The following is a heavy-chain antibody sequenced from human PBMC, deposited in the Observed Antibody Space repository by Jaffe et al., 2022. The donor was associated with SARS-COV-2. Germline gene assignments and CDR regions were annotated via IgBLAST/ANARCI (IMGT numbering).Heavy chain of an antibody. CDR1: GGSISSYY. J-gene: IGHJ4*02. D-gene: IGHD1-26*01. CDR2: IYYSGST. Sequence: QVQLQESGPGLVKPSETLSLTCTVSGGSISSYYWSWIRQPPGKGLEWIGYIYYSGSTNYNPSLKSRVTISVDTSKNQFSLKLSSVTAADTAVYYCARSIVGATTWDYWGQGTLVTVSS. V-gene: IGHV4-59*01. CDR3: ARSIVGATTWDY.